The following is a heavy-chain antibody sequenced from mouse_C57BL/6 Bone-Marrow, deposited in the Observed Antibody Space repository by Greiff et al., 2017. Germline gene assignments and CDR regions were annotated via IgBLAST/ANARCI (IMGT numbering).Heavy chain of an antibody. D-gene: IGHD2-1*01. J-gene: IGHJ2*01. CDR3: TRDEGNSGFYSYYFDY. CDR1: GYTFTDYE. Sequence: QVHVKQSGAELVRPGASVTLSCKASGYTFTDYEMHCVKQTPVHGLEWIGAIDPETGGTAYNQKFKGKAILTADKSSSTAYMELRSLTSEDSAVYYCTRDEGNSGFYSYYFDYWGQGTTLTVSS. V-gene: IGHV1-15*01. CDR2: IDPETGGT.